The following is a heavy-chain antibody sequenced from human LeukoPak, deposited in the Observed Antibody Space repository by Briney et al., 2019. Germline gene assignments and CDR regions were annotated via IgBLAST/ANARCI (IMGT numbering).Heavy chain of an antibody. V-gene: IGHV3-49*04. D-gene: IGHD3-3*01. CDR1: GFTFCDYA. CDR3: TRCSDDFWSGYSDY. Sequence: GRSLRLSCTASGFTFCDYAMSWVRQAPGKGLEWVGFIRSKAYGGTTEYAASVKGRFTISRYDSKSIAYLQMNSLKTEDTAVYYCTRCSDDFWSGYSDYWGQGTLVTVSS. J-gene: IGHJ4*02. CDR2: IRSKAYGGTT.